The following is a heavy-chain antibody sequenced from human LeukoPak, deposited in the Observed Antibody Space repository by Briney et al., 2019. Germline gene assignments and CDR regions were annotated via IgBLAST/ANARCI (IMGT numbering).Heavy chain of an antibody. CDR3: ARAATTIFDY. D-gene: IGHD4-11*01. V-gene: IGHV4-61*03. CDR1: GGSVSSGSYY. CDR2: IYYSGST. J-gene: IGHJ4*02. Sequence: SETLSLTCTVSGGSVSSGSYYWSWIRQPPGKGLEWIGYIYYSGSTNYNPSLKSRVSISVDTSKNHFSLKLSSVTAADTAIYFCARAATTIFDYWGPGTLVSVSS.